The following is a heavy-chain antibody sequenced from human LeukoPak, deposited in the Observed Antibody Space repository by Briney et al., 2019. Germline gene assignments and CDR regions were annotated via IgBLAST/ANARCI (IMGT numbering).Heavy chain of an antibody. J-gene: IGHJ4*02. CDR3: ARRILYCSGGSCYSGVDY. V-gene: IGHV4-39*01. Sequence: PSETLSLTCTVSGGSISSSSYYWGWTRQPPGKGLEWIGSIYYSGSTYYNPSLKSRVTISVDTSKNQFSLKLSSVTAADTAVYYCARRILYCSGGSCYSGVDYWGQGTLVTVSS. D-gene: IGHD2-15*01. CDR1: GGSISSSSYY. CDR2: IYYSGST.